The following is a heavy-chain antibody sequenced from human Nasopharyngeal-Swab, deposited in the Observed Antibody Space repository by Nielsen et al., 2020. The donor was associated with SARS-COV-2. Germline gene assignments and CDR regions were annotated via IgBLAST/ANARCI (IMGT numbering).Heavy chain of an antibody. CDR2: ISYDGSNE. Sequence: LSLTCAASGFTFSSSGMDWVRQAPGKGLEWVAVISYDGSNEYYGDSVKGRFTISRDNSKNTLYLQMDSLRVDDTAVYYCAKDVHGDYGGIDYWGQGILVTVSS. CDR3: AKDVHGDYGGIDY. D-gene: IGHD4-17*01. CDR1: GFTFSSSG. V-gene: IGHV3-30*18. J-gene: IGHJ4*02.